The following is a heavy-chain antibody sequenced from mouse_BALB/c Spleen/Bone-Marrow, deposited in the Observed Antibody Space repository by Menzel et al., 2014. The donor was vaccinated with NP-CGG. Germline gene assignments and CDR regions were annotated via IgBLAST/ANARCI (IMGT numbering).Heavy chain of an antibody. CDR1: GFTFSSYG. Sequence: EVKLQESGGGLVQPGGSLKLSCAASGFTFSSYGMSWVRQTPDKRLELVATINSNGGSTYYPDSVKGRFTISRDNAKNTLYLQMSSLKSEDTDMYYCERHYYSAKWGQGTLVTVSA. J-gene: IGHJ3*01. V-gene: IGHV5-6-3*01. CDR3: ERHYYSAK. D-gene: IGHD1-2*01. CDR2: INSNGGST.